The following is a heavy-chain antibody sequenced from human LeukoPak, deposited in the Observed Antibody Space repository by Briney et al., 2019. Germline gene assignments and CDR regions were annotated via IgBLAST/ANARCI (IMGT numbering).Heavy chain of an antibody. J-gene: IGHJ4*02. CDR1: GFTFNTYA. D-gene: IGHD5-18*01. V-gene: IGHV3-33*01. Sequence: PGGSLRLSCAASGFTFNTYAMHWVRQAPGKGLEWVAVIWYDGSNKYYADSVKGRFTISRDNSKNTLYLQMNSLRAEDTAVYYSARHPLIQLWSTVDYWGQGTLVTVSS. CDR3: ARHPLIQLWSTVDY. CDR2: IWYDGSNK.